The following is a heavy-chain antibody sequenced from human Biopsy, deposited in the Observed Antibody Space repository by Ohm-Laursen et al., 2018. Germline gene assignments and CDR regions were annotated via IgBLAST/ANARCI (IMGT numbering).Heavy chain of an antibody. V-gene: IGHV3-33*01. CDR1: GFSFSSYG. D-gene: IGHD3-22*01. CDR3: ARDAEEFDSSGPRFDY. Sequence: SLRLSCAASGFSFSSYGMHWVRQAPGKGLEWVAVIWSDGNNKYYADSVKGRFTISRDASRNTLYMQMNSLRVEGTALYYCARDAEEFDSSGPRFDYWGQGTLVTVSS. CDR2: IWSDGNNK. J-gene: IGHJ4*02.